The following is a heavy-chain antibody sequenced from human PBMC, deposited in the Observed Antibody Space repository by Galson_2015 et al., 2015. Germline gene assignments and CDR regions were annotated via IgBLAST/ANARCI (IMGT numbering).Heavy chain of an antibody. CDR3: ASSVRVAAGNYYGMDV. D-gene: IGHD6-13*01. V-gene: IGHV3-33*01. CDR1: GFTFSSYG. Sequence: SLRLSCAASGFTFSSYGMHWVRQAPGKGLEWVAVIWCGGSNKYYADSVKGRFTISRDNSKNSLYLQMNSLRAEDTAVYYCASSVRVAAGNYYGMDVWGQGTPVTVSS. CDR2: IWCGGSNK. J-gene: IGHJ6*02.